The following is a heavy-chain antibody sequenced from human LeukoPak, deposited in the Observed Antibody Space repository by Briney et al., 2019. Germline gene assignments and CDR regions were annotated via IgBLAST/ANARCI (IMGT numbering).Heavy chain of an antibody. CDR2: IIPIFGTA. CDR3: ARNSYGSGSHRSIIYYYYMDV. V-gene: IGHV1-69*13. D-gene: IGHD3-10*01. CDR1: GGTFSSYA. Sequence: ASVKVSCKASGGTFSSYAISWVRQAPGQGLEWMGGIIPIFGTANYAQKFQGRVTITADESTSTAYMELSSLRSEDTAVYYCARNSYGSGSHRSIIYYYYMDVWGKGTTVTISS. J-gene: IGHJ6*03.